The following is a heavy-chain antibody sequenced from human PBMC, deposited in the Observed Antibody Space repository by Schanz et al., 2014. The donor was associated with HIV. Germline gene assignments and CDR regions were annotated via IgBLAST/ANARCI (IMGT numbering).Heavy chain of an antibody. V-gene: IGHV1-8*01. CDR1: GYTFTNYD. D-gene: IGHD3-3*01. CDR2: MNPNSGNT. Sequence: QVPLVQSGSEVKKPGASVKVSCKTSGYTFTNYDINWVRKASGQGFEWMGWMNPNSGNTGYARKFQGRVTVTINTSKRTIYMELRGLTSEDAAVYYCARAGLWYNSGDYYGSAFDVWGPGTAVTVAS. J-gene: IGHJ3*01. CDR3: ARAGLWYNSGDYYGSAFDV.